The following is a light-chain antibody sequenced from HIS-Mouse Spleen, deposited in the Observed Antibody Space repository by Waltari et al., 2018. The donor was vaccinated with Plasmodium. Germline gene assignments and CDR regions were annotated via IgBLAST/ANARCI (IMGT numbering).Light chain of an antibody. V-gene: IGLV3-10*01. CDR1: ALPKKN. CDR2: EDS. CDR3: YSTDSSGNHRV. J-gene: IGLJ3*02. Sequence: SSELTPPPSVSVSPGQTARITCPVDALPKKNAYWYQQKSGQAPVLGIYEDSKRPPGIPERFSGSSSGTMATLTISGAQVEDEADYYCYSTDSSGNHRVFGGGTKLTVL.